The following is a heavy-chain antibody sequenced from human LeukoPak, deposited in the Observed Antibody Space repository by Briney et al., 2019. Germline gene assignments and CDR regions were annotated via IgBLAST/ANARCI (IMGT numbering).Heavy chain of an antibody. CDR1: GYTFIDYY. D-gene: IGHD7-27*01. J-gene: IGHJ4*02. CDR3: ARDLPSTPNWELDY. CDR2: INPNSGGT. V-gene: IGHV1-2*06. Sequence: GASVKVSCKSSGYTFIDYYIHWVRQAPGQGLEWMGRINPNSGGTNSAQTFQGRVTMTRDTSISTAYMELNRLTSDDTAVYYCARDLPSTPNWELDYWGQGTPVTVSS.